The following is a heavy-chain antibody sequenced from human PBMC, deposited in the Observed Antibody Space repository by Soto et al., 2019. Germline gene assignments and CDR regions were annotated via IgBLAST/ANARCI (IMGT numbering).Heavy chain of an antibody. CDR3: SKNYYFDS. CDR1: GFTFSNYA. Sequence: HPGGSLRLSCAASGFTFSNYAMSWVRQAPGKALEWVSSINIVGGNTNYADSVRGRFTMSRDDSKNTVFLQMNSLRAEDTAIYYCSKNYYFDSWGQGTLVTVSS. J-gene: IGHJ4*02. CDR2: INIVGGNT. V-gene: IGHV3-23*01.